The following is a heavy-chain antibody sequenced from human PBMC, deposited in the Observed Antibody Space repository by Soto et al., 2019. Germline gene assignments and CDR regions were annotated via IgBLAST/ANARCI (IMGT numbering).Heavy chain of an antibody. V-gene: IGHV1-69*13. D-gene: IGHD6-19*01. Sequence: ASVKVSCKASGGTFSSYAISWVRQAPGQGLEWMGGIIPIFGTANYAQKFQGRVTITADESTSTAYMELSSLRSEDTAVYYCARGQAVAAADAFDIWGQGTMVTVSS. J-gene: IGHJ3*02. CDR3: ARGQAVAAADAFDI. CDR2: IIPIFGTA. CDR1: GGTFSSYA.